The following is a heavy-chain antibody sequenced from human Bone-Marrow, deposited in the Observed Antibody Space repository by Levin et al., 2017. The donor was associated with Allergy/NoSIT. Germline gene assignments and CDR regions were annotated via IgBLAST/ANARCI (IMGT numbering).Heavy chain of an antibody. D-gene: IGHD2-21*02. V-gene: IGHV3-23*01. CDR3: AKDTDCGGNCLWYFDL. J-gene: IGHJ2*01. Sequence: PGGSLRLSCAASGFTFSSYTMSWVRQAPGKGLEWVSAISGSGGSTYYADSVKGRFTISRDNSKNTLYLQMNSLRAEDTAIYYCAKDTDCGGNCLWYFDLWGRGTLVTVSS. CDR2: ISGSGGST. CDR1: GFTFSSYT.